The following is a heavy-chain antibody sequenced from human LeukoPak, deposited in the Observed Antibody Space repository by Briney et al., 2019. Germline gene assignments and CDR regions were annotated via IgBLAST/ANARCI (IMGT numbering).Heavy chain of an antibody. D-gene: IGHD3-22*01. CDR3: ARVKRTTMREVVISRHHDAFDI. CDR1: GGSISSSSYY. Sequence: PSETLSLTCTVSGGSISSSSYYWAWIRQPPGKGLEWIGSIFYSGSTCYNPSLKSRVTISVDTPKNQFSLKLSSVTAADTAVYYCARVKRTTMREVVISRHHDAFDIWGQGSMVTVSS. J-gene: IGHJ3*02. CDR2: IFYSGST. V-gene: IGHV4-39*01.